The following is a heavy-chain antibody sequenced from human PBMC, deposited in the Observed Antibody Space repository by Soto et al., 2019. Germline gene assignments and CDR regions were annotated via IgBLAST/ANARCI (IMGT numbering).Heavy chain of an antibody. Sequence: QVPLVQSGTEVKKPGASVKVSCRATGYTFTSYDINWVRQAPGNGIEWLGWMNADNGNAGYAQKVQGRVTMTRTTSRGTAYLELSSLPPEDTTIYYCARECSAPNCPHRVVDIRGQGTMVTVSS. J-gene: IGHJ3*02. CDR2: MNADNGNA. CDR1: GYTFTSYD. D-gene: IGHD2-15*01. CDR3: ARECSAPNCPHRVVDI. V-gene: IGHV1-8*01.